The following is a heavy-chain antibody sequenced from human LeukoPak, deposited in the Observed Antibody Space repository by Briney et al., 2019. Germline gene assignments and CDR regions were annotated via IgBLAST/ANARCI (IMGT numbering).Heavy chain of an antibody. CDR3: ARGTKIQYSGTYYLPDY. V-gene: IGHV4-61*01. Sequence: PSETLFLTCTVSGGSVSSGSYYWNWIRQPPGKGLEWIGYIYYSGSTNYNPSLKSRVTISVDTSKNQFSLKLSSVTAADTAVYYCARGTKIQYSGTYYLPDYWGQGTLVTVSS. D-gene: IGHD1-26*01. CDR1: GGSVSSGSYY. J-gene: IGHJ4*02. CDR2: IYYSGST.